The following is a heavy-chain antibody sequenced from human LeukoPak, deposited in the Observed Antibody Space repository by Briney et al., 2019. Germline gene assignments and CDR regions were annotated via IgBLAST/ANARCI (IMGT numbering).Heavy chain of an antibody. CDR1: GFTFSSHD. J-gene: IGHJ3*01. V-gene: IGHV3-13*04. Sequence: GGSLRLSCAASGFTFSSHDMHWVRQAAGKGLEWVSGFIPAGDRYYAESVKGRFTISRDNAKKTLSLQMNSLRVEDTAIYYCAKDIQLSAWGLGTMVTVSS. CDR2: FIPAGDR. D-gene: IGHD5-24*01. CDR3: AKDIQLSA.